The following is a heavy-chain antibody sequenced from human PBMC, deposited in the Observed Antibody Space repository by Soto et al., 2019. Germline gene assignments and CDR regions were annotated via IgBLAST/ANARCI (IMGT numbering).Heavy chain of an antibody. V-gene: IGHV3-30-3*01. CDR2: ISQDGDNK. CDR3: AREGTYWYFDL. Sequence: QVQLVESGGGMVQPGRSLRLSCAASGFTFRSHTMHWVRQAPDKGLEWVAAISQDGDNKYYADSVKGRFTISRDNSKNTLYLQMNSLRAEDTAVFYCAREGTYWYFDLWGRGTLVTVSS. D-gene: IGHD1-1*01. CDR1: GFTFRSHT. J-gene: IGHJ2*01.